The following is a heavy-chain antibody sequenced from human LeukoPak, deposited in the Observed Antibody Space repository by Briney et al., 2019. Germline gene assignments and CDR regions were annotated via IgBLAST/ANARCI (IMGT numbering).Heavy chain of an antibody. CDR2: IYTSGST. J-gene: IGHJ3*02. V-gene: IGHV4-61*02. CDR1: GGSISSGSYY. Sequence: SETLSLTCTVSGGSISSGSYYWSWIRQPAGKGLEWIGRIYTSGSTNYNPSLKSRVTISVDTSKNQFSLKLSSVTAADTAVYYCARGSGYGGTPRAFDIWGQGTMVTVSS. D-gene: IGHD4-23*01. CDR3: ARGSGYGGTPRAFDI.